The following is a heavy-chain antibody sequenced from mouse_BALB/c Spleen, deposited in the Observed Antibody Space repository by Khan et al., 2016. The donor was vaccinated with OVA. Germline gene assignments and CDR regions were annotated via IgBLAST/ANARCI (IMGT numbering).Heavy chain of an antibody. J-gene: IGHJ3*01. CDR3: ARSNGHYWFLS. Sequence: QIQLVQAGPELKKPGETDKISCKASGYTFTKYGMNWVKQAPGKGLKRMGWIKTYTGEQTDADDYKGRFAFSLSTSATASYSEITHRQTDNTATYFCARSNGHYWFLSCSQATLLTLSA. V-gene: IGHV9-3-1*01. D-gene: IGHD2-1*01. CDR1: GYTFTKYG. CDR2: IKTYTGEQ.